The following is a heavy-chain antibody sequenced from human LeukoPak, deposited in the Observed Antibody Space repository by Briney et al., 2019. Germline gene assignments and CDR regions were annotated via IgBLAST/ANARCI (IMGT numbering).Heavy chain of an antibody. CDR1: EYTFTDYY. D-gene: IGHD5-18*01. CDR3: ARGGRSGYRYFDY. J-gene: IGHJ4*02. CDR2: ISPNTGGT. V-gene: IGHV1-2*06. Sequence: ASVKVSCKASEYTFTDYYIHWIRQAPGQGLEWMGRISPNTGGTDHAQEFRDKITTTRDTSISTAYIELSRLISDDTAVYYCARGGRSGYRYFDYWGQGTLVTVSS.